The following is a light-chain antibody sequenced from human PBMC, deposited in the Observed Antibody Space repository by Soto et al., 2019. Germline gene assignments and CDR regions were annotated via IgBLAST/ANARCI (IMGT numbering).Light chain of an antibody. CDR1: SSDVGAYNF. CDR2: EVR. CDR3: SSYTSTSTPVV. J-gene: IGLJ2*01. V-gene: IGLV2-14*01. Sequence: QCALTQPASVSGSPGQSITISCTGTSSDVGAYNFVSWYQQHPDKAPKLMIYEVRNRPSGVSNRFSGSKSGNTASLTISGLQAEDEADYYCSSYTSTSTPVVFGGGTQLTVL.